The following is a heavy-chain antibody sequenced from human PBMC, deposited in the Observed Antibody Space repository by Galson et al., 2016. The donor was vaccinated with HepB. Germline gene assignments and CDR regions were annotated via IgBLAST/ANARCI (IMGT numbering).Heavy chain of an antibody. CDR3: VTDLNL. V-gene: IGHV3-53*01. Sequence: SLRLSCAASGFSVSRNYMSWVRQTPGKGLEWISLIYSDSNGDRTQYSDSVKGRFTISTDTSKNALYLQMNSLRAEDSALYYCVTDLNLWGQGTLVTVSS. CDR2: IYSDSNGDRT. J-gene: IGHJ4*02. CDR1: GFSVSRNY.